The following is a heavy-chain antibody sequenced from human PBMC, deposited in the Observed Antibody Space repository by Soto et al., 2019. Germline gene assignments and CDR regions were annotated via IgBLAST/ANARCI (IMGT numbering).Heavy chain of an antibody. J-gene: IGHJ4*02. D-gene: IGHD7-27*01. CDR2: FIPMLGIA. CDR1: GDSFSRST. V-gene: IGHV1-69*02. Sequence: SVKVSCKASGDSFSRSTFSWVRQAPGQGLEWMGRFIPMLGIANYAQTFQGRVTITADKSTSTAYMDPVDTATYYCAHSLIPNWGSRGAFDYWGQGTLVTVSS. CDR3: PNWGSRGAFDY.